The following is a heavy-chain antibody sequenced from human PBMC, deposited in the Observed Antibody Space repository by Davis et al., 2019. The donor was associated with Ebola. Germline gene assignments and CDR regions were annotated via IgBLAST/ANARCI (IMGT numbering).Heavy chain of an antibody. CDR1: GFTFSRYW. Sequence: GGSLRLSCAASGFTFSRYWMSWVRQAPGKGLEWVANIKQDGSEKYYADSVKGRFTISRDNSRNTLYLQMNSLRAEDTAVYYCAKDRTTVTHYWYFDLWGRGTLVTVSS. J-gene: IGHJ2*01. D-gene: IGHD4-17*01. CDR3: AKDRTTVTHYWYFDL. CDR2: IKQDGSEK. V-gene: IGHV3-7*01.